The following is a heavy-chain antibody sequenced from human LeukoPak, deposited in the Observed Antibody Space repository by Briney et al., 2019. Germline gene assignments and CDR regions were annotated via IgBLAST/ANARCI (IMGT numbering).Heavy chain of an antibody. Sequence: RAGGSLRLSCAASGFTSSSYSMNWVRQAPGKGLEWVSSISSSSSYIYYADSAKGRFTISRDNAKNSLYLQMNSLRAEDTAVYYCARAHTIFGVVIYYYYYMDVWGKGTTVTVSS. CDR3: ARAHTIFGVVIYYYYYMDV. D-gene: IGHD3-3*01. V-gene: IGHV3-21*01. CDR2: ISSSSSYI. CDR1: GFTSSSYS. J-gene: IGHJ6*03.